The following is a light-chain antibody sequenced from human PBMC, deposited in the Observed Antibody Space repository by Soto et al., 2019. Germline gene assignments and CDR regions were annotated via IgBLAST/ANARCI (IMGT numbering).Light chain of an antibody. V-gene: IGLV2-23*02. J-gene: IGLJ1*01. CDR2: EVS. Sequence: QSVLTQPASVSGSPGQSITISCTGTSSDVGSYNLVSWYQQHPGKAPKLMIYEVSKRPSGVSNRFSGSKSGNTASLTISGLHAEDEADYYCCSYAGGLYVFGTGTKLTVL. CDR1: SSDVGSYNL. CDR3: CSYAGGLYV.